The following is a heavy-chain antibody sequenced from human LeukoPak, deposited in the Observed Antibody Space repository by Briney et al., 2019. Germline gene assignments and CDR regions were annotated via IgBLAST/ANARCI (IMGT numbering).Heavy chain of an antibody. CDR3: AKDAHRQQLVPAL. Sequence: GGSLRLSCAASGFTVGYNYMTWVRQAPGKGLEWVAVISYDGSNKYYADSVKGRFTISRDNSKNTLYLQMNSLRAEDTAVYYCAKDAHRQQLVPALGGQGTLVTVSS. D-gene: IGHD6-13*01. CDR2: ISYDGSNK. V-gene: IGHV3-30*18. J-gene: IGHJ4*02. CDR1: GFTVGYNY.